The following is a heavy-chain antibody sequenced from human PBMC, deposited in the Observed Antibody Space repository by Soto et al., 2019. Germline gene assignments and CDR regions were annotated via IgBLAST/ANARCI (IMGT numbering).Heavy chain of an antibody. Sequence: GGSLRLSCAASGFSFSNYAMTWVRQAPGKGLEWVSGISGTGVSIYYADSVRGRFTISRDNSKNTLYLQMSSLRAEDTARYYCAKDSIPYSSSYDLDHWGRGALVTVSS. CDR3: AKDSIPYSSSYDLDH. V-gene: IGHV3-23*01. CDR2: ISGTGVSI. CDR1: GFSFSNYA. D-gene: IGHD6-6*01. J-gene: IGHJ4*02.